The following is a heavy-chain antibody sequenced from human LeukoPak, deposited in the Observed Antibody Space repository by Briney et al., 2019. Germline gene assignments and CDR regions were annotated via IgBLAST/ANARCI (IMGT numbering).Heavy chain of an antibody. V-gene: IGHV4-4*02. CDR2: IYHSGST. D-gene: IGHD3-10*01. J-gene: IGHJ4*02. CDR3: ARNSYYGSGSFNY. Sequence: PSETLSLTCAVSGGSISSSNWWSWVRQPPGKGLEWIGEIYHSGSTNYNPSLKSRVTISVDKSKNQFSLKLSSVTAADTAVYYCARNSYYGSGSFNYWGQGTLVTVSS. CDR1: GGSISSSNW.